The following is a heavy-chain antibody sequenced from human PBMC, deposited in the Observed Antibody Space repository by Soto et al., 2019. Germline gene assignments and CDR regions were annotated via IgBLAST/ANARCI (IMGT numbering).Heavy chain of an antibody. V-gene: IGHV4-31*02. CDR1: GGSISSGGYY. CDR2: IYYSGST. D-gene: IGHD4-17*01. CDR3: ARDDYGGNSDWFDP. Sequence: SETLSLTCTVSGGSISSGGYYWSWIRQHPGKGLEWIGYIYYSGSTYYNPSLKSRVTISVDTSKNQFSLKLSSVTAADTAVYYCARDDYGGNSDWFDPWGQGTLVTVSS. J-gene: IGHJ5*02.